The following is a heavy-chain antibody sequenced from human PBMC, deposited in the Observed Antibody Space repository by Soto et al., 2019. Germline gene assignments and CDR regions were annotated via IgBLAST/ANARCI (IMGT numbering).Heavy chain of an antibody. Sequence: PGGSLRLSCSASGFTFSSYAMHWVRQAPGKGLEYVSAISSSGGSTYYADSVKGRFTISRDNSKNTLYLQMSSLRAEDTAVYYCVKGEAWIQLWLAAAGAPSFDYWGQGTLVTVSS. CDR3: VKGEAWIQLWLAAAGAPSFDY. CDR2: ISSSGGST. J-gene: IGHJ4*02. D-gene: IGHD5-18*01. CDR1: GFTFSSYA. V-gene: IGHV3-64D*08.